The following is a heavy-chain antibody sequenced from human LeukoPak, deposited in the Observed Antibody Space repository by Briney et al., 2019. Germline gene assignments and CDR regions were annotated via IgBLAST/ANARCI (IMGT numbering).Heavy chain of an antibody. CDR2: ISGSGGST. Sequence: PGGSLRLSCAASGFTFSSYAMSWVRQAPGKGLEWVSAISGSGGSTYYADSVKGRFTISRDNSKNTLYLQMNSLRAEDTAVYYCAKEEREYCRSTSCPGGYWGQGTLVTVSS. CDR3: AKEEREYCRSTSCPGGY. J-gene: IGHJ4*02. CDR1: GFTFSSYA. V-gene: IGHV3-23*01. D-gene: IGHD2-2*01.